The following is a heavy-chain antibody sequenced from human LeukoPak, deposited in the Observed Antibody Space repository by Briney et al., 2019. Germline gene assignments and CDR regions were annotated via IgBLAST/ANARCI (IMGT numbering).Heavy chain of an antibody. V-gene: IGHV1-18*04. CDR3: ARIYSYGNGVYYFDY. CDR2: ISAYNGNT. J-gene: IGHJ4*02. D-gene: IGHD5-18*01. Sequence: ASVKVSCKTSGYTFTTYGISWVRQAPGQGLKWMGWISAYNGNTNYAQKLQGRVTMTTDTSTSTAYMELRSLRSDDTAVYYCARIYSYGNGVYYFDYWGQGTLVTVSS. CDR1: GYTFTTYG.